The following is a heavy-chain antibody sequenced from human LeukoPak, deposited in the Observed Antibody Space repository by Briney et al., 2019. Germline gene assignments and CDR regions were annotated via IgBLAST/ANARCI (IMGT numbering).Heavy chain of an antibody. J-gene: IGHJ4*02. D-gene: IGHD3-3*01. CDR1: GGTFSSYA. CDR2: IIPIFGTA. Sequence: ASVKVSCKASGGTFSSYAISWVRQAPGQGLEWMGGIIPIFGTANYAQKFQGRVTITTDESTSTAYMELSSLRSEDTAVYYCASAFRITIFGVVRGPFVYWGQGTLVTVSS. V-gene: IGHV1-69*05. CDR3: ASAFRITIFGVVRGPFVY.